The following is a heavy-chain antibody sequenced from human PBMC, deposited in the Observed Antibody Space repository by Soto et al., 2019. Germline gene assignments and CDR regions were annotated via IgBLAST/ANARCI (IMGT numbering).Heavy chain of an antibody. Sequence: SSETLSLTCTVSGGSISSSSYYWGWIRQPPGKGLEWIGSIYYSGSTYYNPSLKSRVTISVDTSKNQFSLKLSSVTAADTAVYYCARPGIIAARRGWFDPWGQGTLVTVSS. J-gene: IGHJ5*02. V-gene: IGHV4-39*01. D-gene: IGHD6-6*01. CDR3: ARPGIIAARRGWFDP. CDR1: GGSISSSSYY. CDR2: IYYSGST.